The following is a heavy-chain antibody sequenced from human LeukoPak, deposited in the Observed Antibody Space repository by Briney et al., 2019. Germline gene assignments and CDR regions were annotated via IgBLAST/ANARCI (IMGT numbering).Heavy chain of an antibody. CDR3: ARHMRGDYFDY. V-gene: IGHV4-59*08. CDR1: GGSISSYT. J-gene: IGHJ4*02. D-gene: IGHD3-10*01. CDR2: LHYSGST. Sequence: SETLSLTCAVSGGSISSYTWSWIRHPSGKRLEWIGYLHYSGSTYYDPSLKSRVTISVDTSKNQMSLKLTSVTAADTAVYYCARHMRGDYFDYWGQGTLVTVSS.